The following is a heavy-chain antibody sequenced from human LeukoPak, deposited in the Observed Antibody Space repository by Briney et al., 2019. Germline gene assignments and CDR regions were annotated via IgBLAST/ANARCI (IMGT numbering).Heavy chain of an antibody. J-gene: IGHJ4*02. CDR1: GFTFSSYA. CDR3: ARSGPGLVINYFDY. CDR2: ISYDGSNK. Sequence: PGRSLRLSCAASGFTFSSYAMYWVRQAPGKGMEWVALISYDGSNKYYADSVKGRFTISRDNSKNTLYLQMNSLTAEDTAVYYCARSGPGLVINYFDYWGQGTLVTVPS. V-gene: IGHV3-30-3*01. D-gene: IGHD3/OR15-3a*01.